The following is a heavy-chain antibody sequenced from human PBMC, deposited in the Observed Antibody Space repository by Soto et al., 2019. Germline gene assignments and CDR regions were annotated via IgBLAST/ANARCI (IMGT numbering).Heavy chain of an antibody. CDR1: GNSMFNYY. J-gene: IGHJ6*02. CDR2: VYTDGTA. D-gene: IGHD4-17*01. CDR3: AKGVFVDGDYMHQVMDV. Sequence: QVHLQESGPGLVKPSGTLSLICTVSGNSMFNYYWSWIRQPAGKGLEWIGRVYTDGTAIYNPSLKSRVTMLVDMSKNQFSLNVNSVTAADPAVYYCAKGVFVDGDYMHQVMDVWGQGATVIVS. V-gene: IGHV4-4*07.